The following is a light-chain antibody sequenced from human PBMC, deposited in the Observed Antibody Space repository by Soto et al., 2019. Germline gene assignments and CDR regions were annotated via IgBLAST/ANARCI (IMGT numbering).Light chain of an antibody. J-gene: IGKJ1*01. CDR3: QQYGTTPWT. Sequence: EIVLTQSPGTLSLSPGERATLSCRASQSVSNDHVAWYQQKTGQAPRLLISHAVTRAIGIPDRFRGSGSGTGFTLTISSRVHEDFALYYCQQYGTTPWTFGEGTKV. V-gene: IGKV3-20*01. CDR1: QSVSNDH. CDR2: HAV.